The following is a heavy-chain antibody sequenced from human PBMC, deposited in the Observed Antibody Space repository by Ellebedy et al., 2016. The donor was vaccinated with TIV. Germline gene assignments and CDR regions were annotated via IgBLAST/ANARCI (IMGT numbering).Heavy chain of an antibody. CDR3: ASPAGYSSSSLGDYFDY. V-gene: IGHV3-21*01. CDR2: ISSSSGYI. D-gene: IGHD6-13*01. Sequence: GGSLRLSCAASGFTFSSYAMSWVRQVPGKGLEWVSFISSSSGYIYYSDSVRGRFTISRDNAKNSLYLQMNSLRAEDTAVYYCASPAGYSSSSLGDYFDYWGQGTLVTVSS. CDR1: GFTFSSYA. J-gene: IGHJ4*02.